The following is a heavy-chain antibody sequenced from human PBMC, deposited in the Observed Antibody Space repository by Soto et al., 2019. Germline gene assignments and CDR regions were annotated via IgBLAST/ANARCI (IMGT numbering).Heavy chain of an antibody. CDR2: ISGSGTT. Sequence: SETLSLTCNVSGGSISGYYWSWVRQPAGKGLEWIGRISGSGTTNYNPSLKSRVTMSVDTSKNHFSLKLSSVNAADTAVYYCATRADRVYSYGMDVWGQGTTVTVS. J-gene: IGHJ6*02. CDR3: ATRADRVYSYGMDV. V-gene: IGHV4-4*07. CDR1: GGSISGYY.